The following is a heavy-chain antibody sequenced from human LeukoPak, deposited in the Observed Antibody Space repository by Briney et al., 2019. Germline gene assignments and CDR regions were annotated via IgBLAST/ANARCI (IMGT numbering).Heavy chain of an antibody. CDR3: ARQYDSSGYPDY. D-gene: IGHD3-22*01. CDR2: TSYDGSHK. CDR1: GFTFSSHA. J-gene: IGHJ4*02. Sequence: QPGGSLRLSCAASGFTFSSHAMHWVRQAPGKGLEWVAVTSYDGSHKYYADSVKGRFTISRDNSKNTLYLQMNSPRTEDTAVYYCARQYDSSGYPDYWGQGTLVTVSS. V-gene: IGHV3-30-3*01.